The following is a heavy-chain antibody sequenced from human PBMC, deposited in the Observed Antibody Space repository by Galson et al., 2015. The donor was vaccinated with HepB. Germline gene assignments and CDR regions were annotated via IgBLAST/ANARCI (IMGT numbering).Heavy chain of an antibody. J-gene: IGHJ6*02. D-gene: IGHD4-11*01. Sequence: SLRLSCAASGISFTDAWMTWVRQAPGKGLEWLGRIKSKINGGTTDYGAPVRGRFTISRDDSKNTLYLQMNSLKTEDTAMYYCTQEGVSNYRYYYHDIDVWGQGTPVTVSS. CDR3: TQEGVSNYRYYYHDIDV. V-gene: IGHV3-15*01. CDR1: GISFTDAW. CDR2: IKSKINGGTT.